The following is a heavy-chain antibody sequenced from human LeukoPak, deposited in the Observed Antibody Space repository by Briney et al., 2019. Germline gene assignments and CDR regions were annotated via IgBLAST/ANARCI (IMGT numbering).Heavy chain of an antibody. CDR3: ARATAWELLQSHHPYFDY. CDR2: IIPIFGTA. V-gene: IGHV1-69*13. J-gene: IGHJ4*02. Sequence: SVKVSCKASGGTFSSYAISWVRQAPGRGLEWMGGIIPIFGTANYAQKFQGRVTIAADESTSTAYMELSSLRSEDTAVYYCARATAWELLQSHHPYFDYWGQGTLVTVSS. CDR1: GGTFSSYA. D-gene: IGHD1-26*01.